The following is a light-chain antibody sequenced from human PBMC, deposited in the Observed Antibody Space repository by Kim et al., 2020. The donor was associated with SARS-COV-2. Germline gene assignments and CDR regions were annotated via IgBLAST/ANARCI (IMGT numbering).Light chain of an antibody. Sequence: GQKVTISCSESTSNIGKNYVSWYQQLPGTAPKLLIYDNDKRHSGIPDRFSGSKSGTSATLDITGLQTGDEADYYCATWDNSLNGLVFGGGTQLTVL. CDR1: TSNIGKNY. V-gene: IGLV1-51*01. CDR3: ATWDNSLNGLV. J-gene: IGLJ2*01. CDR2: DND.